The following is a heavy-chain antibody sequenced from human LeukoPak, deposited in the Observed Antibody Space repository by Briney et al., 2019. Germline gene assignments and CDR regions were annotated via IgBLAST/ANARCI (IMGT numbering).Heavy chain of an antibody. V-gene: IGHV4-34*01. Sequence: PSATLSLTCAVYGGSFSVYYWSWTRHPPGKGREWIGEVNHSGSTNYNPSLKSRVTISVDTSKNQFSLKLSSVPAADTAVYYCARHRGYSYGYPERRSTYYFDYWGQGTLVTVSS. CDR1: GGSFSVYY. CDR3: ARHRGYSYGYPERRSTYYFDY. CDR2: VNHSGST. D-gene: IGHD5-18*01. J-gene: IGHJ4*02.